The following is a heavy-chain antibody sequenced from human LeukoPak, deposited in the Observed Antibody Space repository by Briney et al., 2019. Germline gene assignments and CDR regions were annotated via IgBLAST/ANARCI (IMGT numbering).Heavy chain of an antibody. J-gene: IGHJ4*02. CDR3: ARRIVGVIDAFDY. Sequence: PSETLSLTCTVSGGSISSPISYWGWIRQPPGKGLEWIATVLHSGDTFYRPSLEGRLTISIDTSTNQFSLKMTSMTAADTAVYYCARRIVGVIDAFDYWGQGALVTVSS. V-gene: IGHV4-39*01. D-gene: IGHD1-26*01. CDR2: VLHSGDT. CDR1: GGSISSPISY.